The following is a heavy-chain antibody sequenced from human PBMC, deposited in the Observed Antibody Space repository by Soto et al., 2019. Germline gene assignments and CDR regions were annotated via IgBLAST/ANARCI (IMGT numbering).Heavy chain of an antibody. D-gene: IGHD3-16*01. V-gene: IGHV1-69*01. CDR1: GGAFSSFD. CDR2: SIPVLGTT. J-gene: IGHJ4*02. CDR3: ARSRAERERSYDVWGGAFDS. Sequence: QVQLVQSGAEVKKPGSSVKVSCKASGGAFSSFDISWVRQAPGLGLEWMGGSIPVLGTTSYAQKFQGRITITAAASTRAAHVELYSLRPDDAAIYCCARSRAERERSYDVWGGAFDSWGQGTLVTVSS.